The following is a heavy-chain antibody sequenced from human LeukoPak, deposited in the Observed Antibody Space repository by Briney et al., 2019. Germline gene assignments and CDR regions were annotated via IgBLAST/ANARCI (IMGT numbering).Heavy chain of an antibody. CDR2: ISGSGGST. Sequence: GGSLRLSCAASGFTFSRYWMHWVRQAPGKGLVWVSAISGSGGSTYYADSVKGRFTISRDNSKNTLYLQMNSLRAEDTAVYYCAKDDQLSGYCSGGSCYFLDYWGQGTLVTVSS. J-gene: IGHJ4*02. D-gene: IGHD2-15*01. CDR1: GFTFSRYW. V-gene: IGHV3-23*01. CDR3: AKDDQLSGYCSGGSCYFLDY.